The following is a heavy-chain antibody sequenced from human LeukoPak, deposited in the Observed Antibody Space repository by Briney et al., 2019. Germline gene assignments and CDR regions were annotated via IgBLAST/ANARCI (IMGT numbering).Heavy chain of an antibody. CDR1: GFTLSSYD. D-gene: IGHD3/OR15-3a*01. V-gene: IGHV3-48*03. J-gene: IGHJ6*02. Sequence: PGGSLRLSCAASGFTLSSYDINWVRQAPGKGLEWLSYISSSGATIHYADSVKGRFTISRDNARNSLYLQMNSLRAEDTAVYYCARDASWTDYYYYYGMDVWGQGTTVTVSS. CDR3: ARDASWTDYYYYYGMDV. CDR2: ISSSGATI.